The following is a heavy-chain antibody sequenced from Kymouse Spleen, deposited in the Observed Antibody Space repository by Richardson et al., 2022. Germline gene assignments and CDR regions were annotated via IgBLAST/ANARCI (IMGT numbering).Heavy chain of an antibody. CDR3: ARDHYGVSYYYGMDV. V-gene: IGHV3-33*01. CDR2: IWYDGSNK. CDR1: GFTFSSYG. J-gene: IGHJ6*02. D-gene: IGHD4-17*01,IGHD4-23*01. Sequence: QVQLVESGGGVVQPGRSLRLSCAASGFTFSSYGMHWVRQAPGKGLEWVAVIWYDGSNKYYADSVKGRFTISRDNSKNTLYLQMNSLRAEDTAVYYCARDHYGVSYYYGMDVWGQGTTVTVSS.